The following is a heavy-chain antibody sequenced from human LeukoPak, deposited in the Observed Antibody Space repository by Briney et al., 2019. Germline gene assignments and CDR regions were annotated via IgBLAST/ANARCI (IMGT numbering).Heavy chain of an antibody. V-gene: IGHV4-59*01. J-gene: IGHJ4*02. CDR3: ASSAPPYYYDSSGYYFGY. Sequence: SETLSLTCTVSGGSTSSYYWSWIRQPPGKGLEWIGYIYYSGSTNYNPSLKSRVTISVDTSKNQFSLKLSSVTAADTAVYYCASSAPPYYYDSSGYYFGYWGQGTLVTVSS. CDR1: GGSTSSYY. D-gene: IGHD3-22*01. CDR2: IYYSGST.